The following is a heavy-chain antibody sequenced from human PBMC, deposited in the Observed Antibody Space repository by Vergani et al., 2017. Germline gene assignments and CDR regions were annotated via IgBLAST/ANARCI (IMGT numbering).Heavy chain of an antibody. CDR3: AKGLGRPVVPGDFDY. D-gene: IGHD2-2*01. CDR1: GFTFNIYA. CDR2: ISASGGST. Sequence: VHLVESGGGVVQPGRSLRLSCAASGFTFNIYAMSWVRQAPGKGLEWVSGISASGGSTYYADSVRGRFTISRDNSKNTLYLQMNSLRAEDTAVYFCAKGLGRPVVPGDFDYWGQGTLVTVSS. V-gene: IGHV3-23*04. J-gene: IGHJ4*02.